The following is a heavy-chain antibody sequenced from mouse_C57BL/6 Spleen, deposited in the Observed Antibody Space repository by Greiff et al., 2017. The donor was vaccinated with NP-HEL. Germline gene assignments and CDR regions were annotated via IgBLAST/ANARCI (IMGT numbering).Heavy chain of an antibody. D-gene: IGHD1-1*01. Sequence: VQLKQSGPELVKPGASVKISCKASGYSFTGYYMNWVKQSPEKSLEWIGEINPSTGGTTYNQKFKAKATLTVDKSSSTAYMQLKSLTSEDSAVYYCARSHYYGSSYDYWGQGTTLTVSS. V-gene: IGHV1-42*01. J-gene: IGHJ2*01. CDR1: GYSFTGYY. CDR2: INPSTGGT. CDR3: ARSHYYGSSYDY.